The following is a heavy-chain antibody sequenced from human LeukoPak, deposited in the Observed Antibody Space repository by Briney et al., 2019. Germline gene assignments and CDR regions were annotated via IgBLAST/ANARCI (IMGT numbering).Heavy chain of an antibody. V-gene: IGHV1-8*01. Sequence: ASVKVSCKASGYTFTSYDINWVRQATGQGLEWMGWMNPNSGNTGYAQKFQGRVTMTRNTSISTAYMELSSLRSEDTAVYYCARGPSTDSSGWYLLYYYYYYGMDVWGQGTTVTVSS. CDR1: GYTFTSYD. D-gene: IGHD6-19*01. CDR3: ARGPSTDSSGWYLLYYYYYYGMDV. J-gene: IGHJ6*02. CDR2: MNPNSGNT.